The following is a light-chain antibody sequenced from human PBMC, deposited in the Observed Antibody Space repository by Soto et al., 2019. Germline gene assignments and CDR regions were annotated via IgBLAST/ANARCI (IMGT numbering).Light chain of an antibody. CDR2: GAS. CDR1: QSVSSSY. J-gene: IGKJ1*01. V-gene: IGKV3-20*01. CDR3: QQYGSSRRT. Sequence: EIVLTQSPGTLSLSPGERATLSCRASQSVSSSYLAWYQHKPGQAPRLLIYGASSRATGIPDRFSGSGSGTDFTLTISRLEPEDFAMDYCQQYGSSRRTFGQGTKVEIK.